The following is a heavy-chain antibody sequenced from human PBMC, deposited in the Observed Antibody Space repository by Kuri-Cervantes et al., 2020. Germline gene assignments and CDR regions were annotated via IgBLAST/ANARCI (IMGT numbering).Heavy chain of an antibody. CDR3: ASIAAAGAFDI. CDR2: INTNTGNP. V-gene: IGHV7-4-1*02. Sequence: ASVKVSCKASGYTFTSYDINWVRQATGQGLEWMGWINTNTGNPTYAQGFTGRFVFSSDTSVSTAYLQISSLKAEDTAVYYCASIAAAGAFDIWGQGTMVTVSS. D-gene: IGHD6-13*01. CDR1: GYTFTSYD. J-gene: IGHJ3*02.